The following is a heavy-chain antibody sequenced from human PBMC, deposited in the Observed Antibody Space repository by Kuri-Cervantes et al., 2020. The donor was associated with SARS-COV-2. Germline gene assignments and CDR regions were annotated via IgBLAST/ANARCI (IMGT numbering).Heavy chain of an antibody. J-gene: IGHJ4*02. CDR3: ARDHGGALDS. D-gene: IGHD3-16*01. Sequence: GESLKISCAASGFTFSNYWMAWVRQAPGKGLEWVANIRQDAGDKNCVDSVRGRFTISRDNAKNSLYLQMNSLGAEGTAVYYCARDHGGALDSWGQGTLVTVSS. CDR2: IRQDAGDK. CDR1: GFTFSNYW. V-gene: IGHV3-7*01.